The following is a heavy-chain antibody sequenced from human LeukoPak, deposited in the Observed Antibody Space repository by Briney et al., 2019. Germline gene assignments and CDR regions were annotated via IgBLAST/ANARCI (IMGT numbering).Heavy chain of an antibody. V-gene: IGHV3-15*07. D-gene: IGHD2-2*01. Sequence: PGGSLRLSCAASGFTFNKAWMNWVRQAPGKGLEWVGRIKSKIDGGTTDYAAPVIGRFIISRDDSKNTLYLQMNSLETEDTALYYCISPRTSSYWGQGTLVTVSS. CDR2: IKSKIDGGTT. CDR3: ISPRTSSY. J-gene: IGHJ4*02. CDR1: GFTFNKAW.